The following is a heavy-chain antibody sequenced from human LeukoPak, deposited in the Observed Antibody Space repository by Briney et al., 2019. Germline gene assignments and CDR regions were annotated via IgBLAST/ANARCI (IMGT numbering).Heavy chain of an antibody. CDR3: ARGLVEMATSAYFDY. V-gene: IGHV3-74*01. Sequence: GGSLRLSCAASGFTFSNYWMHWVRQAPGKGLVWVARSNSDGRITNCADSVRGRFTISRDNAKNTLYLQMNSLGAEDTAVYYCARGLVEMATSAYFDYWGQGTLVTVSS. CDR1: GFTFSNYW. J-gene: IGHJ4*02. CDR2: SNSDGRIT. D-gene: IGHD5-24*01.